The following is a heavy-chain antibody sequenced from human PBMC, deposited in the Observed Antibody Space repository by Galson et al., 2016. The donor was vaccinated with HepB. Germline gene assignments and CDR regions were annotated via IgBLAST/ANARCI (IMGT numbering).Heavy chain of an antibody. D-gene: IGHD2-15*01. V-gene: IGHV1-69*13. CDR3: ARDFGDCSGGTWFHPPPTLAY. J-gene: IGHJ4*02. Sequence: SVKVSCKASGGTFSSYPMYWVRQAPGQGLEWMGGIIFGKANYAQKFQDRVTITADESTTSVYMELSSLRSEDTAVYYCARDFGDCSGGTWFHPPPTLAYWGQGTLVTVSS. CDR2: IIFGKA. CDR1: GGTFSSYP.